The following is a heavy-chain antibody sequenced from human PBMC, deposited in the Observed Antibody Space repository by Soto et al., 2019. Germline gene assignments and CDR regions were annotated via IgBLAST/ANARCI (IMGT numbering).Heavy chain of an antibody. J-gene: IGHJ6*02. Sequence: SETLSLTCTVSGGSISSGGYYWSWIRQHPGKGLEWIGYIYYSGSTYYNPSLKSRVTISVDTSKSQFSLKLSSVTAADTAVYYCASRGYSYGFSLGMDVWGHGTTVTVSS. CDR2: IYYSGST. CDR1: GGSISSGGYY. CDR3: ASRGYSYGFSLGMDV. D-gene: IGHD5-18*01. V-gene: IGHV4-31*03.